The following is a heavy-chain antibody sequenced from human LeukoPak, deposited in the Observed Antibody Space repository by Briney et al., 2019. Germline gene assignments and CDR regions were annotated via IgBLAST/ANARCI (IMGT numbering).Heavy chain of an antibody. D-gene: IGHD2-2*01. V-gene: IGHV5-51*01. CDR2: IYPDDSET. J-gene: IGHJ4*02. CDR3: ARHRGDCTSTSCFHYYFDY. Sequence: GESLKISCKASGYSFTNYWIGWVRQMPGKSLEWMGIIYPDDSETRYSPSFQGQVTISADKSITTAYLQWSSLKASDTAMYFCARHRGDCTSTSCFHYYFDYWGRGTLVTVSS. CDR1: GYSFTNYW.